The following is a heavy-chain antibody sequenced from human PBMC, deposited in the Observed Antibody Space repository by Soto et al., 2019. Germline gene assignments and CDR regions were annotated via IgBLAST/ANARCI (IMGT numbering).Heavy chain of an antibody. CDR3: ARITMVRGVILYYYMDV. J-gene: IGHJ6*03. Sequence: SETLSLTCTVSGGSISSYYWSWIRQPPGKGLEWIGYIYYSGSTNYNPSLKSRVTISVDTSKNQFSLKLSSVTAADTAVYYCARITMVRGVILYYYMDVWGKGTTVTVSS. CDR2: IYYSGST. V-gene: IGHV4-59*01. D-gene: IGHD3-10*01. CDR1: GGSISSYY.